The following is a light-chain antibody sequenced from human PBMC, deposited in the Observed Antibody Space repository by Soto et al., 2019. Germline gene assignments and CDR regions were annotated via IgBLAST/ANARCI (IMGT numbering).Light chain of an antibody. Sequence: QSVLTQPASVSGSPGRSITISCTGTSSVIGGYNYVSWYQHHPGKAPKLMIYDVSNRPSGVSNRFSGSKSGNTASLTISGLQAEDEADYYCSSYTSSSTYDFGTGTKVTVL. CDR3: SSYTSSSTYD. V-gene: IGLV2-14*03. CDR2: DVS. J-gene: IGLJ1*01. CDR1: SSVIGGYNY.